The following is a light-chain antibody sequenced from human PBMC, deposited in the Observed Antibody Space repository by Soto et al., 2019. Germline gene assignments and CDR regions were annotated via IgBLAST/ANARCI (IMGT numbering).Light chain of an antibody. CDR3: QQYRTLWT. Sequence: EIVLTQSPGTLSLSPGERATLSCRASQIFNGKYLAWYQQKPGQAPRLLIYGASSRASGIPDRFSGSASGTDFTLTINRLEPDDSAVYYCQQYRTLWTFGQGTRVEIK. CDR1: QIFNGKY. J-gene: IGKJ1*01. V-gene: IGKV3-20*01. CDR2: GAS.